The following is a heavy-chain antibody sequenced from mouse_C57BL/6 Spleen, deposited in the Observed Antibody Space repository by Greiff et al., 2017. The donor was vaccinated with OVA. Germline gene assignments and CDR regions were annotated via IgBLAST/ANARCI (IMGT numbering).Heavy chain of an antibody. V-gene: IGHV1-19*01. CDR1: GSTFTDYY. Sequence: VQLQQSGPVLVKPGASVKMSCKASGSTFTDYYMNWVKQSHGKSLEWIGVINPYNGGTSYNQKFKGKATLTVDKSSSTAYMELNSLTSEDSAVYYGARAGGASRAGYYPFDYWGQGTTLTVSS. CDR3: ARAGGASRAGYYPFDY. CDR2: INPYNGGT. D-gene: IGHD2-3*01. J-gene: IGHJ2*01.